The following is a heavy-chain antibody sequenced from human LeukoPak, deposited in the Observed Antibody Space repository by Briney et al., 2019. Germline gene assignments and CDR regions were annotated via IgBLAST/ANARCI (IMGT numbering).Heavy chain of an antibody. J-gene: IGHJ6*03. CDR3: ARRRFLEPSLDEYYYYMDV. CDR2: IRGSGGKT. Sequence: PGGSLRLSCAASGFTFSSYAMSWVRQAPGKGLEWVSAIRGSGGKTYYADSVKGRFTISRDNAKNSLYLQMNSLRAEDTALYHCARRRFLEPSLDEYYYYMDVWGKGTTVTVSS. V-gene: IGHV3-23*01. D-gene: IGHD3-3*01. CDR1: GFTFSSYA.